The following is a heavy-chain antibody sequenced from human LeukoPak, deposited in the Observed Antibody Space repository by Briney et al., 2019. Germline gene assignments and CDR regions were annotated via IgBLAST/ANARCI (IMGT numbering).Heavy chain of an antibody. CDR2: IYYSGST. D-gene: IGHD6-19*01. CDR3: ARHDSSGQYFQH. J-gene: IGHJ1*01. V-gene: IGHV4-39*01. Sequence: PSETLSLTCTVSDGSISSNNYFWGWIRQPPGEGLEWIGTIYYSGSTYYNPSLKSRVTISVDTSKNQFSLRLSSVTAADTAVYYCARHDSSGQYFQHWGQGTLVTVSS. CDR1: DGSISSNNYF.